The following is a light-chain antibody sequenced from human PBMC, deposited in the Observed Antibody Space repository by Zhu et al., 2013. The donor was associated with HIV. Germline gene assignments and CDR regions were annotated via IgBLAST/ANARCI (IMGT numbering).Light chain of an antibody. CDR2: DNN. CDR1: SSNIGNNY. Sequence: QSVLTQPPSVSAAPGQKVTISCSGGSSNIGNNYVSWYQQLPGTAPKLLIYDNNKRPSGIPDRFSGSKSGTSATLGIAGLQTGDEADYYCGTWDSSLNVVLFGGGTKLTVL. J-gene: IGLJ3*02. V-gene: IGLV1-51*01. CDR3: GTWDSSLNVVL.